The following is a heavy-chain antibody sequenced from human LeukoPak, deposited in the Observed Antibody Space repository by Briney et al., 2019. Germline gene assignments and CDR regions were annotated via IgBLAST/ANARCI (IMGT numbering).Heavy chain of an antibody. J-gene: IGHJ4*02. CDR2: IWYDGTNK. D-gene: IGHD3-3*01. CDR3: ARDKIYDFWSGHNFDY. CDR1: GFTFSSYA. V-gene: IGHV3-33*08. Sequence: GRSLRLSCAASGFTFSSYAMHWVRQAPGKGLEWVAVIWYDGTNKYYGDSVKGRFTISRDNSKNTLYLQINRLRVEDTAVYYCARDKIYDFWSGHNFDYWGRGTLVTVSS.